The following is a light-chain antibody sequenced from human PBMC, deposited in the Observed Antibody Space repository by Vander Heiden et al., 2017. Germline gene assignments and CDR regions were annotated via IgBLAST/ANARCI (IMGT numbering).Light chain of an antibody. CDR2: VAY. CDR3: QQCDKRPSRFT. V-gene: IGKV1-33*01. Sequence: DIQMTQSPSSLSASVGDRVTITCRASQDISNYLNWYQQKPGKAPKVLIYVAYNLETGEPARFRRSGSGRDFTVTISSLKPEEIAKYDSQQCDKRPSRFTFGPGTKVDIK. J-gene: IGKJ3*01. CDR1: QDISNY.